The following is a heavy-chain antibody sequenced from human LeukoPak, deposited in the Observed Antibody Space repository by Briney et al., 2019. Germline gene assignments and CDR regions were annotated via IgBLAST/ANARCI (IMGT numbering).Heavy chain of an antibody. Sequence: GGSLRLSCAASGFTFDDYAMHWVRQAPGKGLEWVSGISWNSGSIGYADSVKGRFTISRDNSKNTLYLQMNSLRAEDTAVYYCAKNLLGYWGQGTLVTVSS. CDR3: AKNLLGY. CDR1: GFTFDDYA. V-gene: IGHV3-9*01. CDR2: ISWNSGSI. J-gene: IGHJ4*02.